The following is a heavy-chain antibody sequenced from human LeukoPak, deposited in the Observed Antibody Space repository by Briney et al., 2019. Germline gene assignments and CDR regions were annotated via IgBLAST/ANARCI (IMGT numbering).Heavy chain of an antibody. V-gene: IGHV1-69*04. CDR2: IIPILGIA. Sequence: SVKVSCKASGGTFSSYAISWVRQAPGQGLEWMGRIIPILGIANYAQKFQGRVTITADKSTSTAYMELSSLRSEDTAVYYCARALEGRSSGWLSYFDYWGQGTLVTVSS. J-gene: IGHJ4*02. CDR1: GGTFSSYA. D-gene: IGHD6-19*01. CDR3: ARALEGRSSGWLSYFDY.